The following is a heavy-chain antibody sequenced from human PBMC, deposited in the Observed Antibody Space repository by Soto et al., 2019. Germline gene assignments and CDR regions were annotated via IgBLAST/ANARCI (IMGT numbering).Heavy chain of an antibody. CDR1: GFTFSSYG. J-gene: IGHJ4*02. CDR2: ISYDGSNK. D-gene: IGHD6-6*01. CDR3: AKDHSSSSPSVFDY. V-gene: IGHV3-30*18. Sequence: PGGSLRLSCAASGFTFSSYGMHWVRQAPGKGLEWVAVISYDGSNKYYADSVKGRFTISRDNSKNTLYLQMNSLRAEDTAVYYCAKDHSSSSPSVFDYWGQGTLVTVSS.